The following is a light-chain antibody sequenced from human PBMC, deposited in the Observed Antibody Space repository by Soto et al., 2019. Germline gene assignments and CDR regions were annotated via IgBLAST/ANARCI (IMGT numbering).Light chain of an antibody. V-gene: IGLV4-69*01. J-gene: IGLJ2*01. CDR1: RGHSSYA. CDR3: QTWDTGARVV. CDR2: LSSDGSH. Sequence: QSVLTQSPSASASRGASVKLTCTLSRGHSSYAIAWHQQQPEKGPRYLMKLSSDGSHSKGDGIPDRFSGSSSGAERYLTISSLQSEDEADYYCQTWDTGARVVFGGGTKLTVL.